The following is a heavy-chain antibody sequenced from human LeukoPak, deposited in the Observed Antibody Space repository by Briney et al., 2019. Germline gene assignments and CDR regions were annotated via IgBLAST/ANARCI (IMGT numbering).Heavy chain of an antibody. CDR2: IIPIFGTA. D-gene: IGHD3-10*01. J-gene: IGHJ4*02. CDR1: GGTFSSYA. Sequence: SVKVSCKASGGTFSSYAISWVRQAPGQGLEWMGGIIPIFGTANYAQKFQGRVTITTDASTSTAYMELSSLRSEDTAVYYCATAMVRGVITEFDYWGQGTLVTVSS. V-gene: IGHV1-69*05. CDR3: ATAMVRGVITEFDY.